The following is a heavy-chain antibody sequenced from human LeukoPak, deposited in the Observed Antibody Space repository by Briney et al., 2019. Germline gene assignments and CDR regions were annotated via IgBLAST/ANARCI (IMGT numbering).Heavy chain of an antibody. CDR2: IYHSGST. V-gene: IGHV4-30-2*01. J-gene: IGHJ5*02. CDR3: ARVAGYDYVWGSYSRWFDP. Sequence: SETLSLTCAVSGGSISSGGYSWSWIRQPPGKGLEWIGYIYHSGSTYYNPSLKSRVTISVDRSKNQFSLKLSSVTAADTAVYYCARVAGYDYVWGSYSRWFDPWGQGTLVTVSS. D-gene: IGHD3-16*01. CDR1: GGSISSGGYS.